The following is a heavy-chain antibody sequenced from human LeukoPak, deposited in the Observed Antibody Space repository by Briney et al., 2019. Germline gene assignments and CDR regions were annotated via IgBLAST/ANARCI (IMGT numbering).Heavy chain of an antibody. D-gene: IGHD3-10*01. J-gene: IGHJ4*02. CDR1: GLTFSSYA. Sequence: PGGSLTLSCAASGLTFSSYALCWVRQAPRPGLERVSANRGSGGSTHYPDSVEASSTITRDNSKTMLYLQVNSVSAEDTGVYYCAKGRGCGSGSCQDYWGQGTLVAVS. CDR3: AKGRGCGSGSCQDY. CDR2: NRGSGGST. V-gene: IGHV3-23*01.